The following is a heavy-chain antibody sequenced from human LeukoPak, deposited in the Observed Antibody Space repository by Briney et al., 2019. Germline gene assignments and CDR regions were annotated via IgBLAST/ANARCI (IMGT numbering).Heavy chain of an antibody. CDR3: ARTDYGGNSSLFDY. Sequence: SETLSLTCAVYGGSFSGYYWSWIRQPPGKGLEWIGEINHSGSTSYNPSLKSRVTISVDTSKNQFSLKLSSVTAADTAVYYCARTDYGGNSSLFDYWGQGTPVTVSS. CDR2: INHSGST. V-gene: IGHV4-34*01. J-gene: IGHJ4*02. D-gene: IGHD4-23*01. CDR1: GGSFSGYY.